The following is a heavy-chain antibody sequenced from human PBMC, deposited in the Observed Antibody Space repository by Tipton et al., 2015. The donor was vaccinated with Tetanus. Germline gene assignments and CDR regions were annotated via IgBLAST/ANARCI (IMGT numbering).Heavy chain of an antibody. CDR2: IYESGTT. Sequence: TLSLTCDVSGGSISGGGYSWSWIRQPPGPGKGLEWIGYIYESGTTHYNPSLKSRVTLSLDMSKNHVSLNLTSVTAADTAVYYCAGAAGFLGLTHDFWGRGTLVSVSS. J-gene: IGHJ4*02. CDR3: AGAAGFLGLTHDF. D-gene: IGHD2/OR15-2a*01. CDR1: GGSISGGGYS. V-gene: IGHV4-30-2*01.